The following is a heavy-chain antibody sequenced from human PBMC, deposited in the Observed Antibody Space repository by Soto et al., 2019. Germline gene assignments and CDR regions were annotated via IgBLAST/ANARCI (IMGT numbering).Heavy chain of an antibody. Sequence: SVKVSCKASGGTFSSYAISWVRQAPGQGLEWMGGIIPIFGTANYAQRFQGRVTITADESTSTAYMELSSLRSEDTAVYYCARADAMVRGPKIAFDIWGQGTMVTVSS. J-gene: IGHJ3*02. V-gene: IGHV1-69*13. CDR3: ARADAMVRGPKIAFDI. CDR1: GGTFSSYA. CDR2: IIPIFGTA. D-gene: IGHD3-10*01.